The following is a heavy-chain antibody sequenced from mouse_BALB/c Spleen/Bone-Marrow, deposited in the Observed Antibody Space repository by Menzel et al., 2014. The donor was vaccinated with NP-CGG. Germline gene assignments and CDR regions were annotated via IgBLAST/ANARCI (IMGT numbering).Heavy chain of an antibody. CDR3: ARYDGYEAY. CDR2: INPSTGYT. D-gene: IGHD2-3*01. V-gene: IGHV1-7*01. CDR1: GHTFXSYW. Sequence: QVQLQQSGAELAKPGASVKMSCKASGHTFXSYWTHWVKQRPGQGLEWIGYINPSTGYTEYNQKFKDKATLTADKSSSTAYMQLSSLTSEDSAVYYCARYDGYEAYWGQGTLVTVSA. J-gene: IGHJ3*01.